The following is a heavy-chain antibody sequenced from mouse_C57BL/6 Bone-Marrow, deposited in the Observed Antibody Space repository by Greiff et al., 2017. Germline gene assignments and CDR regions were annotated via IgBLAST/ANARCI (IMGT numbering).Heavy chain of an antibody. Sequence: EVKLMESGGGLVQPGGSLKLSCAASGFTFSDYYMYWVRQTPEKRLEWVAYISNGGGSTYYPDTVKGRFTISRANAKNTLYLQMGRMKSEDTAMYYCARQGYSNYPYYCAMDYWGQGTSVTVSS. D-gene: IGHD2-5*01. J-gene: IGHJ4*01. CDR2: ISNGGGST. CDR1: GFTFSDYY. CDR3: ARQGYSNYPYYCAMDY. V-gene: IGHV5-12*01.